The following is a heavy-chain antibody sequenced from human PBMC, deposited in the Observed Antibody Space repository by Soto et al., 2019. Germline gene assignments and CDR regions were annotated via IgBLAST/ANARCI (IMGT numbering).Heavy chain of an antibody. CDR3: ARRWGYSFDY. CDR2: IYYSGST. J-gene: IGHJ4*02. Sequence: SEALSLTCTVSGGSISSYYWGWSRLPPGKGLEWIGSIYYSGSTYYNPSLKSRVTISVDTSKNQFSLKLSSLTAADTAVYYCARRWGYSFDYWGQGTLVTVSS. CDR1: GGSISSYY. V-gene: IGHV4-39*01. D-gene: IGHD7-27*01.